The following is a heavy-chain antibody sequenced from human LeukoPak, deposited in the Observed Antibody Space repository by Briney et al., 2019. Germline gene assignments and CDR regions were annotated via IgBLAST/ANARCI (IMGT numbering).Heavy chain of an antibody. D-gene: IGHD3-22*01. CDR2: ISGGST. Sequence: GRSLRLSCAASGFTFSSYAMSWVRQAPGKGLEWVSAISGGSTYYADSVKGRFTISRDNSKNTLYLQMNSLRAEDTAVYYCAKDSTIVAPTGGNFDYWGQGTLVTVSS. J-gene: IGHJ4*02. CDR3: AKDSTIVAPTGGNFDY. CDR1: GFTFSSYA. V-gene: IGHV3-23*01.